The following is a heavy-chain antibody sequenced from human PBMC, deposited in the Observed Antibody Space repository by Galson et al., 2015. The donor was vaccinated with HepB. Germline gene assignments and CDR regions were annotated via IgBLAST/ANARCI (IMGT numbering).Heavy chain of an antibody. V-gene: IGHV3-23*01. CDR3: ARAGLTILRGIKVNWMDS. D-gene: IGHD3-10*01. Sequence: SLRLSCAASGFTFDNYAMSWVRQAPGKGLEWVSTISSRDGSTFYVDSVRGRFTISRDNSNGTLYLQMNSLRAGDTATYFCARAGLTILRGIKVNWMDSWGQGTLVTVSS. J-gene: IGHJ5*01. CDR2: ISSRDGST. CDR1: GFTFDNYA.